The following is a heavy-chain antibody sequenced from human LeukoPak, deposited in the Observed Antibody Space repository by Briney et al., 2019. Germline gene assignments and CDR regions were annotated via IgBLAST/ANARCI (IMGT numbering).Heavy chain of an antibody. CDR2: IWYDGSNK. Sequence: GRSLRLSCAASGFTFSSYGMHWVRQAPGKGLEWVAVIWYDGSNKYYADSVKGRFTISRDNSKNTLYLQMNSLRAEDTAVYYCARDGGDHKSLQDAFDIWGQGTMVTVSS. CDR3: ARDGGDHKSLQDAFDI. V-gene: IGHV3-33*01. CDR1: GFTFSSYG. D-gene: IGHD3-16*01. J-gene: IGHJ3*02.